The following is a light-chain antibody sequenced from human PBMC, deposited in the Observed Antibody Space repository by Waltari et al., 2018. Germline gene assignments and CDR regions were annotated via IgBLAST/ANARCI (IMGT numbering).Light chain of an antibody. CDR1: TGAVTSGYY. Sequence: QTVVTQEPSLTVSPGGTVTLTCASSTGAVTSGYYPNWFQQKPGQAPRALIYSTSNKHPWTPARFSGSPLGGKAALTLSGVQPEDEAEYYCLLYYGGAQPWVFGGGTKLTVL. CDR2: STS. J-gene: IGLJ3*02. V-gene: IGLV7-43*01. CDR3: LLYYGGAQPWV.